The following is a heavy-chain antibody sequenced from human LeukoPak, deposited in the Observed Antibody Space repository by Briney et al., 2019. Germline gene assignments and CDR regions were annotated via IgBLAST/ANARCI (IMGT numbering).Heavy chain of an antibody. D-gene: IGHD6-6*01. J-gene: IGHJ6*03. CDR2: IYTSGST. CDR1: GGSISSYY. CDR3: ARVLPSDYYYYYMDV. Sequence: SETLSLTCTVSGGSISSYYWSWIRQPAGKGLEWIGRIYTSGSTNYNPSLKSRVTISVDTSKNQFSLKLSSVTAADTAVYYCARVLPSDYYYYYMDVWGKGTTVTVSS. V-gene: IGHV4-4*07.